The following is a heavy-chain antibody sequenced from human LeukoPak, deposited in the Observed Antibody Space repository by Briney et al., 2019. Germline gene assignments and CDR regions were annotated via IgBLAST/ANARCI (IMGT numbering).Heavy chain of an antibody. CDR3: ARFMYYYDSSGYYDAFDI. D-gene: IGHD3-22*01. CDR1: GYTFTSYY. J-gene: IGHJ3*02. V-gene: IGHV1-46*01. Sequence: ASVKVSCKASGYTFTSYYIHWVRQAPGQGLEWMGIIIPSGGDTNYAQKFQGRVTMTTDTSTSTAYMELRSLRSDDTAVYYCARFMYYYDSSGYYDAFDIWGQGTMVTVSS. CDR2: IIPSGGDT.